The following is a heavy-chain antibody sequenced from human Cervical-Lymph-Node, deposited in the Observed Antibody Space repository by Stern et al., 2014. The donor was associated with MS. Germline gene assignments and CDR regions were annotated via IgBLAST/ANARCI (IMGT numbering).Heavy chain of an antibody. Sequence: VQLVQSGSELKKPGASVKVSCKASGYTFTTYGMNWVRQAPGQGLEWMGWINTNTGNPTYAQDFTVRIVFSLDPSVTTAYLQIRSLKAEDTAVYYCARYAPMVTTDFDYWGQGTLVTVSS. CDR3: ARYAPMVTTDFDY. J-gene: IGHJ4*02. CDR2: INTNTGNP. CDR1: GYTFTTYG. V-gene: IGHV7-4-1*02. D-gene: IGHD4-17*01.